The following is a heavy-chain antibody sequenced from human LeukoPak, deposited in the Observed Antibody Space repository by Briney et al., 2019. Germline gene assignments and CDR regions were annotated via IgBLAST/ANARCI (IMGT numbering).Heavy chain of an antibody. CDR1: GFTFSSYA. CDR3: AVNGHPFKRYYYDSSGYYAY. D-gene: IGHD3-22*01. V-gene: IGHV3-30-3*01. Sequence: GGSLRLSCAASGFTFSSYAMHWVRQAPGKGLEWVAVVSYDGSNKYYADSVKGRFTISRDNSKNTLYLQMNSLRAEDTAVYYCAVNGHPFKRYYYDSSGYYAYWGQGTLVTVSS. CDR2: VSYDGSNK. J-gene: IGHJ4*02.